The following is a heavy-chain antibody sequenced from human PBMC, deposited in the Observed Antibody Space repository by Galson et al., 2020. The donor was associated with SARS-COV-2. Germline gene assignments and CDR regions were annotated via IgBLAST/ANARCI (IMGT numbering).Heavy chain of an antibody. J-gene: IGHJ4*02. CDR1: GGSISSYY. Sequence: SETLSLTCTVSGGSISSYYWSWIRQPPGKGLEWIGYIYYSGSTNYNPSLKSRVTISVDTSKNQFSLKLSSVTAADTAVYYCARSTPPTVTTLYYFDYWGQGTLVTVSS. V-gene: IGHV4-59*01. CDR3: ARSTPPTVTTLYYFDY. D-gene: IGHD4-17*01. CDR2: IYYSGST.